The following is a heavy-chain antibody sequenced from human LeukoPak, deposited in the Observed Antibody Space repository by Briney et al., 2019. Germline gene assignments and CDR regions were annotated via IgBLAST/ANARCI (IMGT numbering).Heavy chain of an antibody. V-gene: IGHV1-69*13. CDR3: AIKYQLLPEYYYYYMGV. D-gene: IGHD2-2*01. Sequence: SVKVSCKASGGTFSSYAISWVRQAPGQGLEWMGGIIPIFGTANYAQKFLGRVTITADESTSTAYMELSSLRSEDTAVYYCAIKYQLLPEYYYYYMGVWGKGTTVTVSS. CDR2: IIPIFGTA. J-gene: IGHJ6*03. CDR1: GGTFSSYA.